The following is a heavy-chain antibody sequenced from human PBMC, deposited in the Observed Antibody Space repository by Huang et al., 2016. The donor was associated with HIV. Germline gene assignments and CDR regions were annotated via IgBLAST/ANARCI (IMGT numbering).Heavy chain of an antibody. V-gene: IGHV7-4-1*02. CDR2: INTNTRNT. CDR3: ARGLFDY. CDR1: GYTFTSYA. Sequence: QVQLVQSGSELKKPGASVQVSCKASGYTFTSYAMTLVRQAPGQGLEWVGWINTNTRNTTYAQGVTGRFVFSVDTSGSTAYLQISSLKAEDTAVYYCARGLFDYWGQGTLVTVSS. J-gene: IGHJ4*02.